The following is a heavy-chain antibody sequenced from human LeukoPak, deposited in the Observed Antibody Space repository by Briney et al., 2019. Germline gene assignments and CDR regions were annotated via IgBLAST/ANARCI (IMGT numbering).Heavy chain of an antibody. D-gene: IGHD6-6*01. V-gene: IGHV4-39*01. J-gene: IGHJ6*03. CDR1: GGSISSSSYY. CDR3: ARLIAARNYYYYYMDV. CDR2: IYYSGST. Sequence: PSETLSLTCTVSGGSISSSSYYWGWIRQPPGKGLEWIGSIYYSGSTYYNPSLKSRVTISVDTSKNQFSLKLSSVTAADTAVYYCARLIAARNYYYYYMDVWGKGTTVTVSS.